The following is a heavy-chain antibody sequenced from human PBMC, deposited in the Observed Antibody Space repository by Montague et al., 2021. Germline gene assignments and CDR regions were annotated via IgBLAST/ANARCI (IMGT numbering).Heavy chain of an antibody. CDR2: INYGGTT. V-gene: IGHV4-34*01. D-gene: IGHD4-23*01. J-gene: IGHJ6*03. CDR1: GGSFSGYF. Sequence: SQTLSLTYAVSGGSFSGYFWSWVRQPPGRGLEWIGEINYGGTTSNPSLKARITMSLDTSRNQFSLNLSSVTAADTALYYCAKGGPFYGGKNYYFLDVWGKGTTVTVS. CDR3: AKGGPFYGGKNYYFLDV.